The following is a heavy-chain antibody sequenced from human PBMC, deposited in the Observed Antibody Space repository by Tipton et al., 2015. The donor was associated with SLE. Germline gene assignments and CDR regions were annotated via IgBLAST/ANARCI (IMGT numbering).Heavy chain of an antibody. D-gene: IGHD3-10*01. CDR1: GGSFSGYY. CDR2: INHSGST. Sequence: TLSLTCAVYGGSFSGYYWSWIRQPPGKGLEWIGEINHSGSTNYNPYLKSRVTISVDTSKNQFSLKLSSVTAADTAVYYWARGDGITMVQGQDYFDYWGQGTLVTVSS. V-gene: IGHV4-34*01. J-gene: IGHJ4*02. CDR3: ARGDGITMVQGQDYFDY.